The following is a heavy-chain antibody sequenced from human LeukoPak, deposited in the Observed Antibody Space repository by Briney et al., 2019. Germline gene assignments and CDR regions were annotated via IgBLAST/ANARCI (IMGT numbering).Heavy chain of an antibody. J-gene: IGHJ3*02. CDR2: ISGSGGST. D-gene: IGHD3-3*01. Sequence: GGSLRLSCAASGFTFSSYAMSWVRQAPGKGLEWVSAISGSGGSTYYADSVKGRFTISRDNSKNTLYLQMNSLRAEDTAVYYCAKTSSRRVNYDFWSGYQKPNAFDIWGQGTMVTVSS. V-gene: IGHV3-23*01. CDR1: GFTFSSYA. CDR3: AKTSSRRVNYDFWSGYQKPNAFDI.